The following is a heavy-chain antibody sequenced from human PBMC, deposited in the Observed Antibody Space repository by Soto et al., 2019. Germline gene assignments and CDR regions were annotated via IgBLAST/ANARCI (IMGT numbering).Heavy chain of an antibody. J-gene: IGHJ6*02. CDR3: ARSWSGSTSGRVDV. D-gene: IGHD3-3*01. CDR1: GFTFDDHV. CDR2: ISWNGYSI. V-gene: IGHV3-9*01. Sequence: EVQLVESGGGLVHPGRSLRLSCVASGFTFDDHVMNWVRQVPGKGLEWVGHISWNGYSIGYGGSVRGRFTIPRDNAQNTLYLQMNNLRSEDTALYYCARSWSGSTSGRVDVWGRGTTVTVSS.